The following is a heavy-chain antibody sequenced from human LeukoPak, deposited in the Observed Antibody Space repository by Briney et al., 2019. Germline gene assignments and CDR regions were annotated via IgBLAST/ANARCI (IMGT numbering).Heavy chain of an antibody. D-gene: IGHD2-2*01. CDR2: IYHSGST. CDR3: ARSPASDAFDI. V-gene: IGHV4-38-2*01. Sequence: KPSETLSLTCAVSGYSISSGYYWGWIRQPPGKGLEWIGSIYHSGSTYYNPSLKSRVTISVDTSKNQFSLKLSSVTASDTAVYYCARSPASDAFDIWGQGTMVTVSS. CDR1: GYSISSGYY. J-gene: IGHJ3*02.